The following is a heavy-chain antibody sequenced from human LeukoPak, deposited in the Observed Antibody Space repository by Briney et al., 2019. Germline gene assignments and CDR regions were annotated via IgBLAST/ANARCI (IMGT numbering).Heavy chain of an antibody. Sequence: ASVKVSCKASGYTFTGYYMHWVRQAPGQGLEWMGRINPNSGGTKYAQKFQGRVIMTRDTSISTAYMELSRLRSDDTAVYYCARDTVTTNPSPSFDYWGQGTLVTVSS. CDR1: GYTFTGYY. D-gene: IGHD4-17*01. J-gene: IGHJ4*02. CDR2: INPNSGGT. V-gene: IGHV1-2*06. CDR3: ARDTVTTNPSPSFDY.